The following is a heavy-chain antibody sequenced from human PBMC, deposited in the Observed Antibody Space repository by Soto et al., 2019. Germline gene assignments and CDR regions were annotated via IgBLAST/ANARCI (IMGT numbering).Heavy chain of an antibody. CDR1: GGSITNYY. CDR2: IQYNGYS. V-gene: IGHV4-59*08. J-gene: IGHJ6*02. Sequence: QVQLQESGPGLVKPSETLSLTCTVSGGSITNYYCSWFRQPPGKGLEWIGYIQYNGYSAYNLSLKRRVTMSMGTSMTQFSLMVESVTATDTAVYYCASHGFGPLHGLVDVWGQGTTVIVSS. CDR3: ASHGFGPLHGLVDV. D-gene: IGHD3-10*01.